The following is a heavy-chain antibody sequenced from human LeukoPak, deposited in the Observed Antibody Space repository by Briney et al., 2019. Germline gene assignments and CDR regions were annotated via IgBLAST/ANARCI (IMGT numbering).Heavy chain of an antibody. D-gene: IGHD2-2*01. V-gene: IGHV4-34*01. CDR1: GGSFSGYY. CDR2: INHSGST. CDR3: ARSGVPAARLGSRWFDP. Sequence: SETLSLTCAVYGGSFSGYYWSWIRQPPGKGLEWIGEINHSGSTNYNPSLKSRVAVSVDTSKNQFSLKLSSVTAADTAVYYCARSGVPAARLGSRWFDPWGQGTLVTVSS. J-gene: IGHJ5*02.